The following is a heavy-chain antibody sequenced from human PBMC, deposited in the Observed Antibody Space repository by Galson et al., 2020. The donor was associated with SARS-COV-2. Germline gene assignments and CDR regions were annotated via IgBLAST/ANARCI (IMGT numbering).Heavy chain of an antibody. V-gene: IGHV5-51*01. CDR3: ARNEANMITFGGVSDAFDI. J-gene: IGHJ3*02. D-gene: IGHD3-16*01. CDR2: IYPGDSDT. CDR1: GYSFTSYW. Sequence: GESLKISCKGSGYSFTSYWIGWVRQMPGKGLEWMGIIYPGDSDTRYSPSFQGQVTISADKSISTAYLQWSSLKASDTAMYYCARNEANMITFGGVSDAFDIWGQGTMVTVSS.